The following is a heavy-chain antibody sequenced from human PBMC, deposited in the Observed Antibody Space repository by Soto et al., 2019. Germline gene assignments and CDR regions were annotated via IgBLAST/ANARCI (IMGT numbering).Heavy chain of an antibody. CDR1: GGTFSSYA. D-gene: IGHD6-6*01. V-gene: IGHV1-69*06. Sequence: SVKVSCKASGGTFSSYAISWLRQAPGQGLEWMGGIIPIFGTANYAQKFQGRVTITADKSTSTAYMELSSLRSEDTAVYYCARDRAQYSSSSLSYYYYGMDVWGQGTTVTVSS. J-gene: IGHJ6*02. CDR2: IIPIFGTA. CDR3: ARDRAQYSSSSLSYYYYGMDV.